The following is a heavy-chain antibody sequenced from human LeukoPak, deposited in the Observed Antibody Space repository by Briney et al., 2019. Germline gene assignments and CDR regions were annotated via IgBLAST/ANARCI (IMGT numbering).Heavy chain of an antibody. CDR1: SDSISSGDYY. CDR2: ISSSGST. J-gene: IGHJ6*03. V-gene: IGHV4-61*02. CDR3: ARQEGHRYYYYYMDV. Sequence: PSETLSLTCTVSSDSISSGDYYWSWIRQPAGKGLEWIGRISSSGSTNYNPSLKSRVTISVDTSKNQFSLKLSSVTAADTAVYYCARQEGHRYYYYYMDVWGKGTTVTISS.